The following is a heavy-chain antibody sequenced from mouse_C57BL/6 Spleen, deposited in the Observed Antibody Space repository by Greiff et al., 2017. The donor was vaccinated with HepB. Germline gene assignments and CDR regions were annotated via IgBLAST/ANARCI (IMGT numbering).Heavy chain of an antibody. D-gene: IGHD2-1*01. CDR1: GFTFSDYG. V-gene: IGHV5-17*01. CDR2: ISSGSSTI. J-gene: IGHJ3*01. CDR3: ARGNPWFAY. Sequence: EVQLVESGGGLVKPGGSLKLSCAASGFTFSDYGMHWVRQAPEKGLEWVAYISSGSSTIYYADTVKGRFTISRDNAENTLFLQMTSLRSEDTAMYYCARGNPWFAYWGQGTLVTVSA.